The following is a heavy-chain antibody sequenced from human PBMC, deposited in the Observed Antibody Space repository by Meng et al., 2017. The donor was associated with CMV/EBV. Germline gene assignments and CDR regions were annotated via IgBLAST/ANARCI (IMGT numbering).Heavy chain of an antibody. J-gene: IGHJ4*02. CDR3: ARGSYYRYVIDY. CDR1: GGSIMSYY. CDR2: IYTSGST. V-gene: IGHV4-4*07. D-gene: IGHD2-21*01. Sequence: QGVPQGVGPGLGKPSETLSLTLPVPGGSIMSYYWSWIRQPAGKGLEWIGRIYTSGSTNYNPSLKSRVTMSVDTSKNQFSLKLSSVTAADTAVYYCARGSYYRYVIDYWGQGTLVTVSS.